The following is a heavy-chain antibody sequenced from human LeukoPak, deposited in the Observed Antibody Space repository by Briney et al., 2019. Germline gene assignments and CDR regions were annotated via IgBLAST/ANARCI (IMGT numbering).Heavy chain of an antibody. J-gene: IGHJ4*02. CDR2: IYYSGST. V-gene: IGHV4-59*01. CDR1: GGSISSYY. D-gene: IGHD5-12*01. CDR3: AGLYSGYAYVDY. Sequence: PSETLSLTCTVSGGSISSYYWSWIRQPPGKGLEWIGYIYYSGSTNYNPSLKRRVTISVDTSKNQFYLKLSSVTAADTAVYYCAGLYSGYAYVDYWGQGTLVTVSS.